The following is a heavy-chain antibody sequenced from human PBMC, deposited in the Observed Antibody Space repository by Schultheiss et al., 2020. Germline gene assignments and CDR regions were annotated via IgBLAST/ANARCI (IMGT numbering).Heavy chain of an antibody. J-gene: IGHJ4*02. CDR1: GFSCSNYW. Sequence: GGSLRLSCAASGFSCSNYWMSWVRQAPGKGLEWVSSIISSSSYIYYADSVKGRFTISRDNSQNTLYLQMNSLRAEDTAVYYCAKDEGLQLWYLFFDYWGQGTLVTVSS. CDR2: IISSSSYI. V-gene: IGHV3-21*04. CDR3: AKDEGLQLWYLFFDY. D-gene: IGHD5-18*01.